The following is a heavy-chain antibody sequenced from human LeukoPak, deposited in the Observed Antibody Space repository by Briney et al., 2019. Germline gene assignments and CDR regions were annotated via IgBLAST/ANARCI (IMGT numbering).Heavy chain of an antibody. CDR3: AKDPNSSGWYLYYFDF. D-gene: IGHD6-19*01. J-gene: IGHJ4*02. CDR1: GFTFSSYA. Sequence: GGSLRLSCAASGFTFSSYAMSWVRQAPGKGLEWVSAISGSGGSTYYADSVKGRFTISRDNSKNTLYLQMNSLRAEDTAVYYFAKDPNSSGWYLYYFDFWGQGTLVTVPS. CDR2: ISGSGGST. V-gene: IGHV3-23*01.